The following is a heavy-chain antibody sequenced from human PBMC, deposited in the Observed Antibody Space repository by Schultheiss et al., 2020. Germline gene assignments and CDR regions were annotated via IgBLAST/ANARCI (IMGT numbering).Heavy chain of an antibody. Sequence: SETLSLTCTVSGGSINNYYWSWIRQFPGKGLEWIGYIYYSGSTNYSPSLKSRILISVDTSKNQFSLKLNSVTAADTAMYYCARMGSGSSPVKIWGQGTLVTVSS. J-gene: IGHJ4*02. D-gene: IGHD3-10*01. CDR2: IYYSGST. CDR1: GGSINNYY. CDR3: ARMGSGSSPVKI. V-gene: IGHV4-59*01.